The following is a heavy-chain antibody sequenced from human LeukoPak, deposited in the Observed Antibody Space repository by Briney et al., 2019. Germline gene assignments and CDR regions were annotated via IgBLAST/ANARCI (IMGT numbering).Heavy chain of an antibody. J-gene: IGHJ6*03. CDR2: INHSGST. D-gene: IGHD2-2*01. CDR3: ARAPLFPPVVVPAAIYYYYYMDV. V-gene: IGHV4-34*01. CDR1: GGSFSGYY. Sequence: SETLSLTCAVYGGSFSGYYWSWIRQPPGKGLEWIGEINHSGSTNYDPSLKSRVTISVDTSKNQFSLKLSSVTAADTAVYYCARAPLFPPVVVPAAIYYYYYMDVWGKGTTVTISS.